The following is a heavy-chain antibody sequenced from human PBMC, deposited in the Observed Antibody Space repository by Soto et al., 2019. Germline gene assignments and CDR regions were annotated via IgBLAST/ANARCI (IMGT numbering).Heavy chain of an antibody. J-gene: IGHJ5*02. V-gene: IGHV3-11*06. CDR3: AGSRFYLPYMWFDP. CDR2: ISSSSTYT. CDR1: GFTFSDYY. D-gene: IGHD2-2*01. Sequence: GGSLRLSCVASGFTFSDYYMNWIRQAPGKGLEWVSYISSSSTYTNYADSVEGRFTISRDNAQNSLYLQMNNLRAEDTAVYYCAGSRFYLPYMWFDPWGQGTLVTVSS.